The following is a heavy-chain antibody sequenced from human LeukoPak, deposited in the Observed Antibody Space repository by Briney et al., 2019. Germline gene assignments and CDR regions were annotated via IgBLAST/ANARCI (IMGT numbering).Heavy chain of an antibody. V-gene: IGHV1-2*02. CDR2: IKPNSGGT. CDR3: ERVNWKGFDY. Sequence: ASVKVSCKASGYTFSDYYMHWVRQAPGQGLEWMGWIKPNSGGTNYAQKFQGRVTMTRDTSISTAYMELSRLRSDDTAVYYCERVNWKGFDYWGQGTLVTVSS. CDR1: GYTFSDYY. D-gene: IGHD1-20*01. J-gene: IGHJ4*02.